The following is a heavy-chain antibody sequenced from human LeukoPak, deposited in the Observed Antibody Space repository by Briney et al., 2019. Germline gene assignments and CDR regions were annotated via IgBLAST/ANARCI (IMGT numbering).Heavy chain of an antibody. CDR1: GFTFSSYD. J-gene: IGHJ4*02. D-gene: IGHD4-23*01. V-gene: IGHV3-13*01. Sequence: GGSLRLSCAASGFTFSSYDMHWVRQATGKGLEWVSAIGTAGDTYYPGSVKGRFTISRENAKNSLYLQMNSLRAGDTAVYYCARGSYGGNSGLDYWGQGTLVTVSS. CDR2: IGTAGDT. CDR3: ARGSYGGNSGLDY.